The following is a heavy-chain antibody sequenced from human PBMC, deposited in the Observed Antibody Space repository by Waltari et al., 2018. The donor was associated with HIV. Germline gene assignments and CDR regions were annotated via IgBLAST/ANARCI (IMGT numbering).Heavy chain of an antibody. V-gene: IGHV5-51*03. CDR1: GYRFTTYW. CDR2: IYPGDSET. CDR3: ARRSGGPTRNLDY. D-gene: IGHD6-19*01. Sequence: EVQLVQSGAEVKKPGESLKISCKGSGYRFTTYWIGWVRQMPGKGLEWMGIIYPGDSETRYSPSFHGQFTISADKSISTAYLQWSSLKASDTAMYYCARRSGGPTRNLDYWGQGTLVIVSS. J-gene: IGHJ4*02.